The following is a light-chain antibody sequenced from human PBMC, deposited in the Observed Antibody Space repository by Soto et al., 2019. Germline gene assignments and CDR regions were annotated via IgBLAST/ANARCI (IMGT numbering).Light chain of an antibody. J-gene: IGKJ5*01. CDR1: QSVNSY. CDR3: QQRSNWPIT. CDR2: GAS. Sequence: EIVLTQSPATLSLSPGKRATLSCSASQSVNSYLAWYQQKPGQAPRLLISGASNRATGIPARFSGSGSGTDFTLTISSLEPEEFSVYYWQQRSNWPITFGQGTRLEI. V-gene: IGKV3-11*01.